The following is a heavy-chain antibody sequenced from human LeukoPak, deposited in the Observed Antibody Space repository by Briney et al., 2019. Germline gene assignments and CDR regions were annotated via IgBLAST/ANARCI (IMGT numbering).Heavy chain of an antibody. CDR2: INHSGST. CDR3: ARRYYDYVWGSYFYYYYGMDV. CDR1: GGSFSGYY. D-gene: IGHD3-16*01. J-gene: IGHJ6*02. V-gene: IGHV4-34*01. Sequence: SEALSLTCAVYGGSFSGYYWSWIRQPPGKGLEWIGEINHSGSTNYNPSLKSRVTISVDTSKNQFSLKLSSVTAADTAVYYCARRYYDYVWGSYFYYYYGMDVWGQGTTVTVSS.